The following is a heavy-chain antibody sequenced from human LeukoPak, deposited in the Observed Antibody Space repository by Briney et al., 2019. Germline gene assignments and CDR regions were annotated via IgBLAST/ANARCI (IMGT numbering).Heavy chain of an antibody. CDR3: AREYYDSSGYNEYFQH. CDR2: IGAYNGNT. Sequence: GASVKVSCKASGYTFTSYGISWVRQAPGQGLEWMGWIGAYNGNTNYAQKLQGRVTMTTDTSTSTAYMELRSLRSDDTAVYYCAREYYDSSGYNEYFQHWGQGTLVTVSS. J-gene: IGHJ1*01. D-gene: IGHD3-22*01. V-gene: IGHV1-18*01. CDR1: GYTFTSYG.